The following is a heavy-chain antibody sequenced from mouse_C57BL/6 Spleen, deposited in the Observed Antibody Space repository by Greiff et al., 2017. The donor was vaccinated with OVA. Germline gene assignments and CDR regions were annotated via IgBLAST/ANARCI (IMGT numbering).Heavy chain of an antibody. Sequence: EVHLVESGGGLVKPGGSLKLSCAASGFTFSDYGMHWVRQAPEKGLEWDAYISSGSSTIYYADTVKGRFTISRDNAKNTLFLQMTSLRSEDTAMYYCARAARYFDVWGTGTTVTVSS. CDR1: GFTFSDYG. V-gene: IGHV5-17*01. J-gene: IGHJ1*03. CDR2: ISSGSSTI. CDR3: ARAARYFDV.